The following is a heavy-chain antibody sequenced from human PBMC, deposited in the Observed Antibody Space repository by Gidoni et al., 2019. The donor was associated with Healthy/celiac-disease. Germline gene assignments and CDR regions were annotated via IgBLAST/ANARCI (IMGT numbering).Heavy chain of an antibody. J-gene: IGHJ6*03. D-gene: IGHD6-13*01. CDR3: AKEGGPYSSSWGRYMDV. Sequence: QVQLVESGGGVVQPGRSLRLSCAASGFTFSSSGMTWVRQAPGKWLDWVEVISYDGSNKYYADSVKGRFTISRDNSKNTLYLQMNSLRAEDTAVYYCAKEGGPYSSSWGRYMDVWGKGTTVTVSS. CDR2: ISYDGSNK. CDR1: GFTFSSSG. V-gene: IGHV3-30*18.